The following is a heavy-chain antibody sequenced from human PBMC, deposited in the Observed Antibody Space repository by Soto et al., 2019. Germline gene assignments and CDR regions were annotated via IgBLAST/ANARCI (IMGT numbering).Heavy chain of an antibody. CDR1: GFTFSSYG. J-gene: IGHJ6*02. CDR3: ARDKEGLLAARPGGDSCYYGMDV. CDR2: IWYDGSNK. D-gene: IGHD6-6*01. V-gene: IGHV3-33*01. Sequence: GGSLRLSCTASGFTFSSYGIHWVRQAPGKGLERVAVIWYDGSNKYYADSVQGRFTISPDNSKKTLYLQMKSLRAEDTAVYYCARDKEGLLAARPGGDSCYYGMDVWGQGTTVTVSS.